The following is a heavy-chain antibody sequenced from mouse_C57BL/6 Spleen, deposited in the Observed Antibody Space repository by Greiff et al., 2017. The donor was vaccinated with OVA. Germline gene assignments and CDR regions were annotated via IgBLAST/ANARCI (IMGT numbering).Heavy chain of an antibody. CDR1: GYTFTSYW. CDR2: IDPSDSET. D-gene: IGHD1-2*01. J-gene: IGHJ3*01. Sequence: QVQLKESGAELVRPGSSVKLSCKASGYTFTSYWMHWVKQRPIQGLEWIGNIDPSDSETHYNQKFKDKATLTVDKSSSTAYMQLSSLTSEDSAVYYCARDGTTAPGFAYWGQGTLVTVSA. V-gene: IGHV1-52*01. CDR3: ARDGTTAPGFAY.